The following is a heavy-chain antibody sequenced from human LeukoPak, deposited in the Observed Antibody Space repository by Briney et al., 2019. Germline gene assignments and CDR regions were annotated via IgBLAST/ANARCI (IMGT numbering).Heavy chain of an antibody. V-gene: IGHV3-11*01. CDR1: GFTFSDYY. Sequence: GGSLRLSCAASGFTFSDYYMSWIRQAPGKGLEWVSYISSSGSTIYYADSVKGRFTISRDNAKDSLYLQMNSLRAEDTAVYYCARGTTVTSYYFDYWGQGTLVTVSS. CDR3: ARGTTVTSYYFDY. CDR2: ISSSGSTI. J-gene: IGHJ4*02. D-gene: IGHD4-17*01.